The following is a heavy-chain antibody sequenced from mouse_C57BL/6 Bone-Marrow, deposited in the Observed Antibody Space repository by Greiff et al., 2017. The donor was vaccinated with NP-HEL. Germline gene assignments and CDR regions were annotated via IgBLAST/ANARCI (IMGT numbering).Heavy chain of an antibody. V-gene: IGHV5-17*01. CDR3: ARGGSSRFAY. CDR2: ISSGSSTI. Sequence: EVKVVESGGGLVKPGGSLKLSCAASGFTFSDYGMHWVRQAPEKGLEWVAYISSGSSTIYYADTVKGRFTISRDNAKNTLFLKMTSLRSEDTAIYYCARGGSSRFAYWGQGTLVTVSA. D-gene: IGHD1-1*01. CDR1: GFTFSDYG. J-gene: IGHJ3*01.